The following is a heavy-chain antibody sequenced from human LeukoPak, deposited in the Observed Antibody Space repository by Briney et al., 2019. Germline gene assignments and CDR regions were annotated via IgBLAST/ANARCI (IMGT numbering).Heavy chain of an antibody. CDR3: ARTYCGGDCYSSLYWFDP. Sequence: SETLSLTCTVSGGSICSYYWSWIRQPPGKGLEWIGYIYYSWSTNYNTYFKSRVTISVDTSKNQFSLKLSSVTAADTAVYYCARTYCGGDCYSSLYWFDPWGQGTLVTVAS. D-gene: IGHD2-21*02. CDR2: IYYSWST. CDR1: GGSICSYY. J-gene: IGHJ5*02. V-gene: IGHV4-59*08.